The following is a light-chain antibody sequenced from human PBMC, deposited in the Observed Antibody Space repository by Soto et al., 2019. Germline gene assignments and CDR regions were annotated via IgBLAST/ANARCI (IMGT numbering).Light chain of an antibody. Sequence: QAVVTQSPSVSAAPGQKVTISCSGSTSNIGNNYVSWYQQLPGAAPRLLIYDNNKRPSGIPDRFSGSKSGTSGTLDITGLQAGDEADYYFATWDGSLPGEVFGGGTKLTVL. J-gene: IGLJ2*01. CDR1: TSNIGNNY. CDR2: DNN. CDR3: ATWDGSLPGEV. V-gene: IGLV1-51*01.